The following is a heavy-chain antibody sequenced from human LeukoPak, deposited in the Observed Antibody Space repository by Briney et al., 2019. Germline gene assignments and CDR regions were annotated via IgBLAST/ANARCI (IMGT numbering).Heavy chain of an antibody. V-gene: IGHV1-46*01. D-gene: IGHD6-19*01. CDR3: ARGKVVAGTPGQNSWDY. CDR1: GYTFTSYY. J-gene: IGHJ4*02. Sequence: ASVKVSCKASGYTFTSYYMHWVRQAPGQGLEWMGIINPSGGSTSYAQKFQGRVTMSVNTSKNQFSLKLSSVTAADTAVYYCARGKVVAGTPGQNSWDYWGQGTLVTVSS. CDR2: INPSGGST.